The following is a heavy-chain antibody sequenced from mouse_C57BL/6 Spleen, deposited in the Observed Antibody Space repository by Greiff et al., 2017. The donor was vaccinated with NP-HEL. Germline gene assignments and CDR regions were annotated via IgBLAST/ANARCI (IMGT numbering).Heavy chain of an antibody. J-gene: IGHJ3*01. V-gene: IGHV1-52*01. CDR3: ARSNFITTVPWFAY. Sequence: VQLQQPGAELVRPGSSVKLSCKASGYTFTSYWMHWVKQRPIQGLEWIGNIDPSDSETHYNQKFKDKATLTVDKSSSTAYMQLSSLTSEDSAVYYCARSNFITTVPWFAYWGQGTLVTVSA. D-gene: IGHD1-1*01. CDR1: GYTFTSYW. CDR2: IDPSDSET.